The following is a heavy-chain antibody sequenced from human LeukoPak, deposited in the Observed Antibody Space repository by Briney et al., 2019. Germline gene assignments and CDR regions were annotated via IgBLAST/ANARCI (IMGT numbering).Heavy chain of an antibody. V-gene: IGHV3-7*01. CDR2: IKQGRSEK. CDR3: ARRQGSGWRYFDY. CDR1: GFTFSSYW. Sequence: GGSLRLSCAASGFTFSSYWMSWVRQAPGKGLEWVANIKQGRSEKYYVDSVKGRFTISRDNAKNSLYLQMNSLRAEDTAVYYCARRQGSGWRYFDYWGQGTLVTVSS. D-gene: IGHD6-19*01. J-gene: IGHJ4*02.